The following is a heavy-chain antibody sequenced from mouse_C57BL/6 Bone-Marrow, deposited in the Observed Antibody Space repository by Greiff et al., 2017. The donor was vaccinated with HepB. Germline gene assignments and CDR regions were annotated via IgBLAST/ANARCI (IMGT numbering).Heavy chain of an antibody. J-gene: IGHJ1*03. V-gene: IGHV1-15*01. CDR3: TREGVWPTTVVATKYVDV. CDR2: IYPETGGT. Sequence: QVQLQQSGAELVRPGASVTLSCKASGYTFTDYEMHWVKQTPVHGLEWIGAIYPETGGTAYNQKFKGKAILTADKSSSTAYMQLRSLTSEDSAVYYCTREGVWPTTVVATKYVDVWGTGTTVTVSS. CDR1: GYTFTDYE. D-gene: IGHD1-1*01.